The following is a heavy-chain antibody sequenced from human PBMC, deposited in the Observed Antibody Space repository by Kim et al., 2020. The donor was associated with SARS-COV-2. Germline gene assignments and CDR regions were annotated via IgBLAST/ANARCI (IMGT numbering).Heavy chain of an antibody. CDR3: ARDGGGGGYNP. CDR1: GGSISSSNR. CDR2: IYHSGST. J-gene: IGHJ5*02. D-gene: IGHD3-16*01. Sequence: SETLSLTCAVSGGSISSSNRWSWVRQPPGKGLEWTGEIYHSGSTNYNPSLKSRGTISEDKSKNQLYLKLSSVTAADTAVYYCARDGGGGGYNPRRQG. V-gene: IGHV4-4*02.